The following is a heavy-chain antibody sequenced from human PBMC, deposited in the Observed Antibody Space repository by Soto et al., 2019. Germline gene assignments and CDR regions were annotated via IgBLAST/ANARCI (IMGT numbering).Heavy chain of an antibody. D-gene: IGHD3-16*01. CDR1: GGIFHGYG. CDR3: AREGIGGAVFRGYLDY. V-gene: IGHV3-33*01. Sequence: QEQLVESGGGVVQPGTSLRLSCAVPGGIFHGYGMHWVRQPPGKGLEWVAIIRFDGSNEEHADSVKGRCTISRDNSKNTVYLKMNTLGAEDKAVYYSAREGIGGAVFRGYLDYWGRGTVVTVSS. J-gene: IGHJ4*02. CDR2: IRFDGSNE.